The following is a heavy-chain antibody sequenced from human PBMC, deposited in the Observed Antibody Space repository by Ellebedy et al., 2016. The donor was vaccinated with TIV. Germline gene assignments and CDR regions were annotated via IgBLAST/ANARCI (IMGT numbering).Heavy chain of an antibody. CDR2: IYPSDSDT. CDR1: GHSFSNYW. J-gene: IGHJ6*02. V-gene: IGHV5-51*01. D-gene: IGHD2-15*01. CDR3: ARQGSDGMDV. Sequence: KVSCKGSGHSFSNYWIAWVRQLPGKGPEWKGIIYPSDSDTRYSPSLQGQVTISADRSINTAYLQWSSLKASDTAIYYCARQGSDGMDVWGQGTTVTVS.